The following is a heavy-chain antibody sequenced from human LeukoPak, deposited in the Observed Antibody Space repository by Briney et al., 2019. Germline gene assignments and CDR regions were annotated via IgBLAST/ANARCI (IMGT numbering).Heavy chain of an antibody. J-gene: IGHJ4*02. CDR1: GYTFTVYY. D-gene: IGHD1-26*01. CDR3: ARGVRLVDVSGSYEN. V-gene: IGHV1-2*02. Sequence: ASVRVSCKASGYTFTVYYMHWGRQAPGQGGEWMGWINPNSGGTNYAQKFQGRVTMTRDTSISTAYMELSRLRSDDTAVYYCARGVRLVDVSGSYENWGQGTLVTVSS. CDR2: INPNSGGT.